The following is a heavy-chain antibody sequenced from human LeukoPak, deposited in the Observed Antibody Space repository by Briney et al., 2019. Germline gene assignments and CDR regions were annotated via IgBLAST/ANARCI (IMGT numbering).Heavy chain of an antibody. Sequence: GGTLRLSRTASGFTFCDFAIGWGRQGPREGLGWVCLIRSKAYGGTTEYAASAKGRFTISRDDSKSIAYLQMNSLKTEDTAVYYCTRDRSYGKNDYWGQGTLVTVSS. J-gene: IGHJ4*02. V-gene: IGHV3-49*04. CDR1: GFTFCDFA. CDR3: TRDRSYGKNDY. D-gene: IGHD5-18*01. CDR2: IRSKAYGGTT.